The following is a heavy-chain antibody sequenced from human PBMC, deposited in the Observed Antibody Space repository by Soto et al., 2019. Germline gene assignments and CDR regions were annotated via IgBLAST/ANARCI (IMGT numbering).Heavy chain of an antibody. CDR1: GGTFSTYS. D-gene: IGHD1-26*01. Sequence: QVQLVQSGAEVKKPGSSVKVSCKPSGGTFSTYSIVWVRQTPVEGLEWMGGIIPIFGTANYAQKFQDRVTITADKSTNTAFMELSSLKSEDTAMYYCASSSGNNYGVGTNYYFDYWGQGTLVTVSS. J-gene: IGHJ4*02. V-gene: IGHV1-69*06. CDR2: IIPIFGTA. CDR3: ASSSGNNYGVGTNYYFDY.